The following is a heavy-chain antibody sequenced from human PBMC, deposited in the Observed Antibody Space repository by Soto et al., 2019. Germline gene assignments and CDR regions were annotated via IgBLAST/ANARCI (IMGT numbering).Heavy chain of an antibody. J-gene: IGHJ5*02. D-gene: IGHD3-10*01. Sequence: QVQLVQSGAEVKKPGASVKVSCKASGYTFTSYAMHWVRQAPGQRLEWMGWINAGNGNTKYSQKFQGRVTITRDTSASTAYMELSSLRSEDTAVYYCAREYYYGSGSYYPGWFDPWGQGTLVTVSS. CDR3: AREYYYGSGSYYPGWFDP. V-gene: IGHV1-3*01. CDR2: INAGNGNT. CDR1: GYTFTSYA.